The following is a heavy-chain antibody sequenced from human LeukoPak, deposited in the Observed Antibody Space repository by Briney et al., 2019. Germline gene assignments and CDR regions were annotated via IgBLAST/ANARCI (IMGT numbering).Heavy chain of an antibody. CDR1: GYTFTSNG. V-gene: IGHV1-18*01. J-gene: IGHJ4*02. CDR3: ARLYSSGWYDDISPQNSLYYFDY. Sequence: ASVKVSFTASGYTFTSNGFCWVRQPPAPGMEWEGWVNIYNGKTNYAKKLQSRVTKTTDTSTSTAYMELKSLRSDDTAVYYCARLYSSGWYDDISPQNSLYYFDYWGQGTLVTVSS. D-gene: IGHD6-19*01. CDR2: VNIYNGKT.